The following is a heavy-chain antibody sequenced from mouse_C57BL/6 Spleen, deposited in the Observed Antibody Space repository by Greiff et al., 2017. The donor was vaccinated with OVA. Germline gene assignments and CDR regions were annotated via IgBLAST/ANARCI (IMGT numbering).Heavy chain of an antibody. CDR3: ARHPLGYDLYVDY. CDR1: GFTFSSYT. J-gene: IGHJ2*01. D-gene: IGHD2-2*01. Sequence: EVQRVESGGGLVKPGGSLKLSCAASGFTFSSYTMSWVRQTPEKRLEWVATISGGGGNTYSPDSVKGRFTISRDNAKNTLYLQMSSLRAEDTALYYCARHPLGYDLYVDYWGQGTTLTVSS. CDR2: ISGGGGNT. V-gene: IGHV5-9*01.